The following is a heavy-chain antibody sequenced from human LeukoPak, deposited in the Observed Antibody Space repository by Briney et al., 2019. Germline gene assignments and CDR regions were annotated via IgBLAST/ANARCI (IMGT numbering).Heavy chain of an antibody. CDR1: GGSISNYY. V-gene: IGHV4-4*07. Sequence: SETLSLTCTVSGGSISNYYWSWIRQPAGKGLEWIGRIYTSGSTNYNPSLKSRVTMSVDTSKNQFSLKLCSVTAADTAVYYCARDLRVPYYYGSGSFKFWFDPWGQGTLVTVSS. D-gene: IGHD3-10*01. J-gene: IGHJ5*02. CDR3: ARDLRVPYYYGSGSFKFWFDP. CDR2: IYTSGST.